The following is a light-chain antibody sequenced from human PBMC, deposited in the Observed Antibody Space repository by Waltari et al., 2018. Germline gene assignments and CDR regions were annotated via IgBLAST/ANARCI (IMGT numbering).Light chain of an antibody. CDR3: QQYGSSLPFT. J-gene: IGKJ3*01. CDR1: QSVSSSY. Sequence: EIVLTQSPGTLSLSPGERATLSCRASQSVSSSYLARYQHNPGQAPRLPIYGASSRATGIPDRFSGSGSGTDFTLTISRLEPEDFAVYYCQQYGSSLPFTFGPGTKVDIK. CDR2: GAS. V-gene: IGKV3-20*01.